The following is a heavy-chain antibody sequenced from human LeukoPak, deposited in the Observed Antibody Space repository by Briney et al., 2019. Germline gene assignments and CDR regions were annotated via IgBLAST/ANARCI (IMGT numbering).Heavy chain of an antibody. CDR2: INHSGST. D-gene: IGHD3-10*01. CDR1: GGSFSGYY. Sequence: SETLSLTCAVYGGSFSGYYWSWIRQPPGKGLEWIGEINHSGSTNYNPSLKSRVTISVDTSKNQFSLKLSSVTAADTAVYYCAKDGFRGATYYCGSGSYYEGYNWFDPWGQGTLVTVSS. J-gene: IGHJ5*02. V-gene: IGHV4-34*01. CDR3: AKDGFRGATYYCGSGSYYEGYNWFDP.